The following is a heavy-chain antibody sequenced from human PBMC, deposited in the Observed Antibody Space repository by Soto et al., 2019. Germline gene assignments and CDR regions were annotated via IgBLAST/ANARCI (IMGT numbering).Heavy chain of an antibody. Sequence: QVQLQESGPGLVKPSQTLSLTCTVSGASISSGGFYWSWIRQDPRKGLEWMGYISFTGSTKYNPSLKSRVTISVDTSKNYLSLKVKSVTAADTAVYYCASGAVVAGAHVRFDPWGQGTLVTVSA. D-gene: IGHD2-15*01. CDR1: GASISSGGFY. CDR2: ISFTGST. J-gene: IGHJ5*02. CDR3: ASGAVVAGAHVRFDP. V-gene: IGHV4-31*03.